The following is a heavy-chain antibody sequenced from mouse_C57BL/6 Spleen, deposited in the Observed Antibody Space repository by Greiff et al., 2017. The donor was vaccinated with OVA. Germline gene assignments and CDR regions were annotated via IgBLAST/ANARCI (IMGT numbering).Heavy chain of an antibody. CDR3: RITTAVVGGYFDY. D-gene: IGHD1-1*01. V-gene: IGHV1-22*01. CDR1: GYTFTDYN. Sequence: EVQLQQPGPELVKPGASVKMSCKASGYTFTDYNMHWVKQSHGQSLEWIGYINPNNGGTSYNQKFKGKATLTVNKSSSTAYMELRSLTSEDSAVYYCRITTAVVGGYFDYWGQGTTLTVSS. CDR2: INPNNGGT. J-gene: IGHJ2*01.